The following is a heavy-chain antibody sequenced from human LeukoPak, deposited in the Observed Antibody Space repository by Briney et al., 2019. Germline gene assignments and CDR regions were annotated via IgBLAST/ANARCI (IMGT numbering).Heavy chain of an antibody. V-gene: IGHV4-34*01. Sequence: SETLSLTCAVYGVSFSGYYWSWLRQPPGKGLEWIGEINHSGSTNYNPSLKSRVTISVDTSKNQFSLKLSSVTAADTAVYYCARDPARPRNYYGSGSFVYYGMDVWGKGTTVTVSS. J-gene: IGHJ6*04. CDR3: ARDPARPRNYYGSGSFVYYGMDV. CDR2: INHSGST. CDR1: GVSFSGYY. D-gene: IGHD3-10*01.